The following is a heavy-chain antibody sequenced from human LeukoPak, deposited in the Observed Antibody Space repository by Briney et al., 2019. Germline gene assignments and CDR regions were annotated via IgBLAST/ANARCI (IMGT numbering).Heavy chain of an antibody. Sequence: GGSLRLSCAASGFTFSSYWMSWVRQAPGKGLEWVANIKEDGSEKYYVDSVKGRFTISRDNAKNSLYLQMNSLRAEDTAVYFCARDWWLWGYYGSGSYYGSAYWGQGTLVTVSS. D-gene: IGHD3-10*01. J-gene: IGHJ4*02. V-gene: IGHV3-7*01. CDR3: ARDWWLWGYYGSGSYYGSAY. CDR1: GFTFSSYW. CDR2: IKEDGSEK.